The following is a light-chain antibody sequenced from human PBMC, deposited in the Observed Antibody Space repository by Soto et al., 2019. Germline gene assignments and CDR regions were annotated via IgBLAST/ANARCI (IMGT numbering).Light chain of an antibody. J-gene: IGKJ1*01. V-gene: IGKV1D-12*01. CDR2: AAS. CDR3: QHYNSYSEA. Sequence: DIQMTQSPSSVSASVGDRVTITCRLSQGITNWLAWYQQKPGKAPQLLIYAASSLQSGVPSRFSGSGSGTDFCLTISSLQPEDFATYYCQHYNSYSEAFGQGTNVDIK. CDR1: QGITNW.